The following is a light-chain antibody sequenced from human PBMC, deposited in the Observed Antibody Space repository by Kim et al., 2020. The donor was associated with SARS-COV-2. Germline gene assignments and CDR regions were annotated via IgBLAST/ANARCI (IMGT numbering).Light chain of an antibody. V-gene: IGLV3-19*01. Sequence: SYELTQDPAVSVALGHTVRITCQGDSLRSYYASWYQQKPGQAPVLVIYGKNNRPSGIPDRFSGSSSGNTASLTITGAQAEDEADYYCNSRDSSGNHVVFG. CDR1: SLRSYY. CDR3: NSRDSSGNHVV. J-gene: IGLJ2*01. CDR2: GKN.